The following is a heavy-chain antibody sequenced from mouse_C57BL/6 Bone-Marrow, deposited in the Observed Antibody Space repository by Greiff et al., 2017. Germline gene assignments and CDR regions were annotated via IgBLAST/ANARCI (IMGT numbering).Heavy chain of an antibody. Sequence: QVQLQQSGAELVRPGTSVKMSCKASGYTFPNFWIGWAKQRPGHGLEWIGDIYPGGGYTNYNEKFKGQATLTADKSSSTAYMQFSSLTSEDSAIYYCARSDRRGYFDVWGTGTTVTVAS. V-gene: IGHV1-63*01. J-gene: IGHJ1*03. CDR1: GYTFPNFW. CDR3: ARSDRRGYFDV. CDR2: IYPGGGYT.